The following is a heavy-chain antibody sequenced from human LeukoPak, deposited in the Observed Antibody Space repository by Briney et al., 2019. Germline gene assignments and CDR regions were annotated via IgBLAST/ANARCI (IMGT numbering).Heavy chain of an antibody. Sequence: GESLKISCKGSGYSFTSYWIGWVRQMPGKGLEWMGIIYPGDSDTRYSPSFQGQVTISADKSFSTAYLQWSSLKASDTAIYYCASSKSRSWYPFYFDFWGQGTLVTVSS. CDR3: ASSKSRSWYPFYFDF. CDR2: IYPGDSDT. J-gene: IGHJ4*02. D-gene: IGHD6-13*01. V-gene: IGHV5-51*01. CDR1: GYSFTSYW.